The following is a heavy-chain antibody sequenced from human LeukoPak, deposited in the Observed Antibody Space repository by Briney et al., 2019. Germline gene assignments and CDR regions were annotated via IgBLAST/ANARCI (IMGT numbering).Heavy chain of an antibody. V-gene: IGHV3-15*01. J-gene: IGHJ4*02. CDR2: IKSKTDGGTT. D-gene: IGHD2-15*01. Sequence: GGSLRLSCAASGFTFTNAWMSWVRQAPGKGLEWDGRIKSKTDGGTTDYAAPVKGRFTISRDDSKNTLYLEMNSLKIEDTAVYYCTTGRSGGSCPYWGQGTLVTVSS. CDR1: GFTFTNAW. CDR3: TTGRSGGSCPY.